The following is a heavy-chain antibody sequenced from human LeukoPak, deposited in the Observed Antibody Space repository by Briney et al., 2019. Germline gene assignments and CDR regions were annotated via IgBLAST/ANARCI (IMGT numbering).Heavy chain of an antibody. CDR2: TSGIGVST. Sequence: GGSLRLSCAASGFTFSGYAMSWVRQAPGKGLEWVSSTSGIGVSTYYADSLKGRFTISRDNSKNTLYLQMNNLRAEDTAVYYCAKNSASESYSMAFFDYWGQGTLVTVSS. CDR3: AKNSASESYSMAFFDY. V-gene: IGHV3-23*01. CDR1: GFTFSGYA. D-gene: IGHD3-10*01. J-gene: IGHJ4*02.